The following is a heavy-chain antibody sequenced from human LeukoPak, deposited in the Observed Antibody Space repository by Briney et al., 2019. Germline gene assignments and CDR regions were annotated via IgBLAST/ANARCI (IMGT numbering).Heavy chain of an antibody. D-gene: IGHD4-23*01. CDR1: GGTFSSYA. J-gene: IGHJ4*02. CDR3: ARGWLAESTVVTPYNY. V-gene: IGHV1-69*13. Sequence: SVKVSCKASGGTFSSYAINWVRQAPGQGLEWMGGIIPLFGTANYAQKFQGRVTITAVESMSTAYMELSSLRSVDTAVYYCARGWLAESTVVTPYNYWGQGTLVTVSS. CDR2: IIPLFGTA.